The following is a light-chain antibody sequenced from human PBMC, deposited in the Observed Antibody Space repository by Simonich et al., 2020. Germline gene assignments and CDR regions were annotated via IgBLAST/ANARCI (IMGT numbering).Light chain of an antibody. V-gene: IGLV6-57*01. CDR1: SGSIASNY. CDR2: EDN. J-gene: IGLJ3*02. Sequence: NFMLTQPHSVSESPGKTVTISCTRISGSIASNYVQWYQQSPGSSPTTVIYEDNQRPSGVPDRFSGSIDSSSNSASLTISGLKAEDEADYYCQSYDSSNQVFGGGTKLTVL. CDR3: QSYDSSNQV.